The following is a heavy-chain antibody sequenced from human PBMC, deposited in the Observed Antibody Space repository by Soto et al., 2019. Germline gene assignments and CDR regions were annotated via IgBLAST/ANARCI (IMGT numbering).Heavy chain of an antibody. V-gene: IGHV4-30-4*01. CDR2: IYYSGST. D-gene: IGHD3-22*01. CDR3: ARAFYYDSSGYYYYYYGMDV. Sequence: QVQLQESGPGLVKPSQTLSLTCTVSGGSISSGDYYWSWIRQPPGKGLEWIGYIYYSGSTYYNPSPKSRVTISVDTSKNQFSLKLSSVTAADTAVYYCARAFYYDSSGYYYYYYGMDVWGQGTTVTVSS. CDR1: GGSISSGDYY. J-gene: IGHJ6*02.